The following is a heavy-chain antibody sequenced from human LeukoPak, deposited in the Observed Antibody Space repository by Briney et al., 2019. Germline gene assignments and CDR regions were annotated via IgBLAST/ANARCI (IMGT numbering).Heavy chain of an antibody. D-gene: IGHD5-18*01. J-gene: IGHJ6*03. Sequence: PSETLSLTCTVSGYSISSGYYWGWIRQPPGKVLEWIGSIYHSGSTYYNPSLKSRVTISVDTSKNQFSLKLSSVTAADTAVYSCARVERGYSYGPTYYYYFMDVWGKGTTVTVSS. V-gene: IGHV4-38-2*02. CDR3: ARVERGYSYGPTYYYYFMDV. CDR2: IYHSGST. CDR1: GYSISSGYY.